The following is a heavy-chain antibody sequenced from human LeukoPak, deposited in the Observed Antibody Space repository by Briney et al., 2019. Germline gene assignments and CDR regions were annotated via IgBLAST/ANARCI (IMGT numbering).Heavy chain of an antibody. J-gene: IGHJ1*01. CDR2: MNPNSGNT. D-gene: IGHD3-22*01. V-gene: IGHV1-8*02. CDR1: GYTFTGYY. CDR3: ARGSGYYYDSSGYYYEYFQH. Sequence: GASVKVSCKASGYTFTGYYMHWVRQATGQGLEWMGWMNPNSGNTGYAQKFQGRVTMTRNTSISTAYMELSSLRSEDTAVYYCARGSGYYYDSSGYYYEYFQHWGQGTLVTVSS.